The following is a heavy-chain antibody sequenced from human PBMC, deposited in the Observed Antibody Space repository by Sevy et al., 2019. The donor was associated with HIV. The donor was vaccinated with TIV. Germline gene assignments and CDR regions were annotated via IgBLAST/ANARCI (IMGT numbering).Heavy chain of an antibody. CDR1: GFTFSTYG. V-gene: IGHV3-33*01. D-gene: IGHD4-17*01. J-gene: IGHJ4*02. CDR2: IWFEGSNT. CDR3: ARDLEFYDYGDYGPAFMPDY. Sequence: GGSLRLSCAASGFTFSTYGMHWVRQAPGKGLEWVAVIWFEGSNTYNADSGKGRFTISRDIAKNTLHLQMNSLRAEDTAVYYCARDLEFYDYGDYGPAFMPDYWGQGTLVTVSS.